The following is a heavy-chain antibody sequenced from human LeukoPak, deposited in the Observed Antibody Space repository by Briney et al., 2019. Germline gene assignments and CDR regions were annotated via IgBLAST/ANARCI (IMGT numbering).Heavy chain of an antibody. D-gene: IGHD6-13*01. CDR1: GGSISSGDYY. J-gene: IGHJ4*02. V-gene: IGHV4-30-4*01. CDR2: IYYSGST. Sequence: SETLSLTCTVSGGSISSGDYYWSWIRQPPGKGLEWIGYIYYSGSTYYNPSLKSRVTISVDTSKNQFSLKLSSVTAADTAVYYCARGPISIRYSSSWYAGYWGQGTLVTVSS. CDR3: ARGPISIRYSSSWYAGY.